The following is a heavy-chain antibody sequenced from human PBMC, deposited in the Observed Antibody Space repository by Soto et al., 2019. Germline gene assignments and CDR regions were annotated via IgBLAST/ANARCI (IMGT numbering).Heavy chain of an antibody. V-gene: IGHV1-2*02. D-gene: IGHD3-22*01. CDR1: GYTFTDYY. Sequence: ASGEVSCKASGYTFTDYYMHWVRQAPGQGLEWMGWINPNSGGTNYAQKFQGRVTMTRDTSISTAYMELSRLRSDDTAVYYCARGKRSYITMIVVAYAFDIWGQGTMVTV. CDR2: INPNSGGT. CDR3: ARGKRSYITMIVVAYAFDI. J-gene: IGHJ3*02.